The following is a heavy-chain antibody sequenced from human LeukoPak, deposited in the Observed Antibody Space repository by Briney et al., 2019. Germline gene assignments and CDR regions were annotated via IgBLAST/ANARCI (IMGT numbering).Heavy chain of an antibody. D-gene: IGHD3-22*01. CDR1: GFTFSSYA. V-gene: IGHV3-30*04. CDR3: ARGYYDSSGYYWSNYYYYGMDV. J-gene: IGHJ6*02. Sequence: GGSLRLSCAASGFTFSSYAMHWVRQAPGKGLEWVAVISYDGSNKYYADSVKGRFTISRDNSKNTLYLQMNSLRAEDTAVYYCARGYYDSSGYYWSNYYYYGMDVWGQGTTVTVSS. CDR2: ISYDGSNK.